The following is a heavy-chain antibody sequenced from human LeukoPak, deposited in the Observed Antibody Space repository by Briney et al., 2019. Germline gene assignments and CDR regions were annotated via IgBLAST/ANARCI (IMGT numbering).Heavy chain of an antibody. CDR3: ARESGCSGGSCYPNWFDP. J-gene: IGHJ5*02. V-gene: IGHV1-69*01. CDR1: GGTFSSYA. Sequence: SVKVSCKASGGTFSSYAISWVRQAPGQGLEWMGGIIPIFGTANYAQQFQGRVTITADESTSTAYMELSSLRSEDTAVYYCARESGCSGGSCYPNWFDPWGQGSLVTVSS. CDR2: IIPIFGTA. D-gene: IGHD2-15*01.